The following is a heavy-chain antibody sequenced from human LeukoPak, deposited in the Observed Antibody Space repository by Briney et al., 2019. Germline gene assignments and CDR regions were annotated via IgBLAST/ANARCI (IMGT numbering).Heavy chain of an antibody. CDR3: AREDGRDDFLPLDY. J-gene: IGHJ4*02. CDR2: ISYDGSNK. CDR1: GFTFSSYA. D-gene: IGHD3-3*01. Sequence: GVSLRLSCAASGFTFSSYAMHWVRQAPGKGLEWVAVISYDGSNKYYADSVKGRFTISRDNSKNTLYLQMNSLRAEDTAVYYCAREDGRDDFLPLDYWGQGTLVTVSS. V-gene: IGHV3-30*04.